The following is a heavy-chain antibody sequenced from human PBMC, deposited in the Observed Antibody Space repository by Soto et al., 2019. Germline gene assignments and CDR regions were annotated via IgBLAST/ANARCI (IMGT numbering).Heavy chain of an antibody. Sequence: LMKVDRKAFGDANSVYLIHRLRHTQKQELEWVGWINPNSGGTKYAQKFQGRVTMTTDTSISTAYLELELSSLISDDTAVYYCARYNLSSWTRVSACWRHGTLVTVSS. D-gene: IGHD4-17*01. CDR1: GDANSVYL. CDR2: INPNSGGT. CDR3: ARYNLSSWTRVSAC. J-gene: IGHJ1*01. V-gene: IGHV1-2*02.